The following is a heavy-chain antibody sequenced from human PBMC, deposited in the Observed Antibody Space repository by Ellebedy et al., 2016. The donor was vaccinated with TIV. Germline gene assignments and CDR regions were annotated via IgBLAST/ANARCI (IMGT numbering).Heavy chain of an antibody. D-gene: IGHD3-10*01. Sequence: GESLKISCAASEFTFSYYAMHWERQAPGKGLEWVAVISYDGSTKYYADSVKGRFTISRDNSKNTLYLQMNSLTTEATAVYYCARAVIGKEDFDYWGQGSLVSVSS. CDR3: ARAVIGKEDFDY. J-gene: IGHJ4*02. CDR2: ISYDGSTK. CDR1: EFTFSYYA. V-gene: IGHV3-30-3*01.